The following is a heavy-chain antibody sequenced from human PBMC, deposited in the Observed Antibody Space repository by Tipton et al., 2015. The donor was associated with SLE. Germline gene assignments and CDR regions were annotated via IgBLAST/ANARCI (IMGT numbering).Heavy chain of an antibody. V-gene: IGHV1-18*01. CDR3: ARDAELAYYFDY. D-gene: IGHD1-1*01. Sequence: QLVQSGAEVKEPGASVRVSCKASGYAFTNYGITWVRQAPGQGLEWMGWISAYNGNTKYAQKFQGRVTMTTDTSTATAYIELRSLISDDTAIYFCARDAELAYYFDYWGQGTLVTVSS. CDR2: ISAYNGNT. J-gene: IGHJ4*02. CDR1: GYAFTNYG.